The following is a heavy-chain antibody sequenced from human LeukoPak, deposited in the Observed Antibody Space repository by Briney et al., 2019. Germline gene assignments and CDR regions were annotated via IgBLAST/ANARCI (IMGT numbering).Heavy chain of an antibody. J-gene: IGHJ4*02. V-gene: IGHV4-61*01. Sequence: KPSETLSLTCSVSGASVSDGNYYWSWIRQPPGKGLEWIGYMFYSESTKYNPSLKSRVTISVDKSKNQFSLHMSSVTAADTAVYYCASPSNSALGPPYFDHWGRGPLVTVSS. CDR2: MFYSEST. CDR3: ASPSNSALGPPYFDH. D-gene: IGHD5-18*01. CDR1: GASVSDGNYY.